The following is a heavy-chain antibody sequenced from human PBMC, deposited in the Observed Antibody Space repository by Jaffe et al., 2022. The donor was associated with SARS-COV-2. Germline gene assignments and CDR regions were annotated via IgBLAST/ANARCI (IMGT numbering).Heavy chain of an antibody. V-gene: IGHV3-23*04. D-gene: IGHD2-15*01. Sequence: EAQLVESGGGLVQPGGSLRLSCAASGFTFSNYAMHWVRQAPGKGLEWVSSTNGGGQNKHYADSVKGRFTISRDNSKNTLFLQMNTLRAEDTAVYYCAKGDRFQGWNWGQGTLVTVSS. CDR2: TNGGGQNK. CDR3: AKGDRFQGWN. J-gene: IGHJ4*02. CDR1: GFTFSNYA.